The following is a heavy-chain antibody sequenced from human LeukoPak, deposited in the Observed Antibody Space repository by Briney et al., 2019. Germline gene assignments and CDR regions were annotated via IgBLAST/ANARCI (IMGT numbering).Heavy chain of an antibody. CDR2: ISPSNGAT. J-gene: IGHJ4*02. V-gene: IGHV1-2*02. CDR1: GSMFAGHY. Sequence: GASVKVSCKASGSMFAGHYRHWMRQAPGQGLEWMGWISPSNGATKYAQNFQGRVTMTRDTSISTAYIELSDLRSDDTAVYYCAVSVQAAAIPAFDNWGQGTLVTVSS. D-gene: IGHD6-25*01. CDR3: AVSVQAAAIPAFDN.